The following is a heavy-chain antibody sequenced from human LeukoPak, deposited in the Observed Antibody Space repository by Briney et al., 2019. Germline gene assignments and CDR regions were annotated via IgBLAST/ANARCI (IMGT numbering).Heavy chain of an antibody. CDR1: GFPFDDYA. CDR2: IRWSTDSV. J-gene: IGHJ4*02. V-gene: IGHV3-9*01. D-gene: IGHD2-2*01. Sequence: GGSLRLSCAASGFPFDDYAMHWVWQAPGKGLEWVSGIRWSTDSVGYADSVRGRFTISRDKAKNSLYLQMNSLRAEDTALYYCVKDFGQTTAAIAYWGQGTLVTVSS. CDR3: VKDFGQTTAAIAY.